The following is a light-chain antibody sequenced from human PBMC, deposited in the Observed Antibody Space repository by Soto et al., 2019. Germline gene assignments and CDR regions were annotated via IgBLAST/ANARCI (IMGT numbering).Light chain of an antibody. CDR3: QQYYKWPLT. CDR1: QSVINN. J-gene: IGKJ4*01. CDR2: DAS. V-gene: IGKV3-15*01. Sequence: EIVMTQSPATLSVSPVERATLSCLASQSVINNLAWYQQKPGQAPRPLIYDASTRATGIPARLSGSGSGTEFTLTISSLESQDFAVYYCQQYYKWPLTFGGGTKVDIK.